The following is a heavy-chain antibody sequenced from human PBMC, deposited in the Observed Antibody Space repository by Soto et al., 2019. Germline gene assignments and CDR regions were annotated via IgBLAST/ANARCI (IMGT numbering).Heavy chain of an antibody. V-gene: IGHV1-69*06. CDR2: IIPIFDKA. CDR1: GATFTSYG. CDR3: ARAGIYSDCFTGAQDP. D-gene: IGHD2-21*02. Sequence: QVQLVQSGAEVKKPGSSVKVSCKGSGATFTSYGVIWVRQAPGQGLEWMGGIIPIFDKANYARKFQARLTITADKSTSTAVMELRSLRSEDTAVYYWARAGIYSDCFTGAQDPWGQGTLVTVSS. J-gene: IGHJ5*02.